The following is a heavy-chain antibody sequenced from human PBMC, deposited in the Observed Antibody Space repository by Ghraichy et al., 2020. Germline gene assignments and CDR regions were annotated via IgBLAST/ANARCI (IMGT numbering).Heavy chain of an antibody. V-gene: IGHV3-7*04. CDR3: VREIGDSGAY. Sequence: LSLNCAASGFSLSRHWMSWVRQAPGKGLEWVANINKDGSVKYYVDSVRGRFTISRDNAKNSVFLQMNSLRVEDTAVYYCVREIGDSGAYWGQGTLVSVSS. CDR1: GFSLSRHW. J-gene: IGHJ4*02. CDR2: INKDGSVK. D-gene: IGHD3-10*01.